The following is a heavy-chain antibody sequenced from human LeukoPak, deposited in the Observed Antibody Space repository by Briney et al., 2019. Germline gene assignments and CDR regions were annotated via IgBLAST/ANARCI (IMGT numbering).Heavy chain of an antibody. D-gene: IGHD3-3*01. V-gene: IGHV1-69*04. Sequence: GASVKVSCKASGDTFSNYPINWVRQAPGQGLEWLGRIIPFLSLTNYAQNFQDRVTITADKSTSTAYMELSSLRSEDTAVYYCARDGGHYDFWSGYYGPWSTSRYGMDVWGQGTTVTVSS. CDR2: IIPFLSLT. CDR1: GDTFSNYP. CDR3: ARDGGHYDFWSGYYGPWSTSRYGMDV. J-gene: IGHJ6*02.